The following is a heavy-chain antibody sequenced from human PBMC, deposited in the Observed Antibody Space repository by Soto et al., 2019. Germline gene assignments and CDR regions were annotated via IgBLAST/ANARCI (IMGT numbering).Heavy chain of an antibody. CDR2: ISYDGTNK. V-gene: IGHV3-30*04. D-gene: IGHD6-19*01. Sequence: WWSLRLSCAASRFMFIAYAMLWVRQAPGKGLEWVAAISYDGTNKYYADSIKGRFTISRDNSANTLFLQVNSLRREYTAMYYCARDTSPYTSGWYGIDFWGHGTLVTVSS. CDR3: ARDTSPYTSGWYGIDF. CDR1: RFMFIAYA. J-gene: IGHJ4*01.